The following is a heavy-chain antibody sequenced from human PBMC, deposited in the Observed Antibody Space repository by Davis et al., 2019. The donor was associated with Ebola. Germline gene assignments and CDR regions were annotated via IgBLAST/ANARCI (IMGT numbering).Heavy chain of an antibody. CDR3: AREVSNGMDV. Sequence: GESLKISCAASGFTLSSYSMNWVRLAPGRGLEWVSAISSSSTYIYYADSVKGRFTISRDNAKHSLYLQMNSLRAEDTAVYYCAREVSNGMDVWGQGTTVTVSS. J-gene: IGHJ6*02. CDR1: GFTLSSYS. V-gene: IGHV3-21*04. CDR2: ISSSSTYI.